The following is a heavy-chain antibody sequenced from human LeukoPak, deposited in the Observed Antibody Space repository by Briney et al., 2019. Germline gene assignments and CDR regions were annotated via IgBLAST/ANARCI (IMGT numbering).Heavy chain of an antibody. Sequence: PGGSLRLSCTASGFTFGDYAMSWVRQAPGKGMEWVGFIRSKAYGGTTEYAASVKGRFTISRDDSKSIAYLQMNSLKTEDTAVYYCTRRPPWSGYPPFDYWGQGTLVTVSS. CDR1: GFTFGDYA. D-gene: IGHD3-3*01. V-gene: IGHV3-49*04. J-gene: IGHJ4*02. CDR2: IRSKAYGGTT. CDR3: TRRPPWSGYPPFDY.